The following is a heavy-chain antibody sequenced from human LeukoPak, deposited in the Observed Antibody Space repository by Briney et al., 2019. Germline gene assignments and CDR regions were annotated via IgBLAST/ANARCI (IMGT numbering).Heavy chain of an antibody. CDR2: INPSGGST. V-gene: IGHV1-46*01. Sequence: ASVKVSCKASGYTFTSYYMHWVRQAPGQGLEWMGIINPSGGSTSYAQKFQGRVTMTRDTSTSTVYMELSSLRSEDTAVYYCARALRDIVVVPADQSTINYYYYYGMDVWGQGTTVTVSS. D-gene: IGHD2-2*01. J-gene: IGHJ6*02. CDR1: GYTFTSYY. CDR3: ARALRDIVVVPADQSTINYYYYYGMDV.